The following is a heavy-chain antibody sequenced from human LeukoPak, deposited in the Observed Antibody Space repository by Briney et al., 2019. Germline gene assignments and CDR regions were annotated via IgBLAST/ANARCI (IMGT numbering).Heavy chain of an antibody. D-gene: IGHD6-13*01. J-gene: IGHJ4*02. CDR3: ARGVYIAAAQYGY. V-gene: IGHV1-8*01. CDR2: MNSYNGNT. CDR1: GYTFTNYD. Sequence: ASVKVSCKASGYTFTNYDINWVRQATGQGLEWMGWMNSYNGNTGYAQKFQGRVTMTRNTSINTAYMELSSLGSEDTAVYYCARGVYIAAAQYGYWGQGTLVTVSS.